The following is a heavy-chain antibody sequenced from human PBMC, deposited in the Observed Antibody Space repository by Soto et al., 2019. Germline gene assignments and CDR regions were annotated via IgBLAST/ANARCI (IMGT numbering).Heavy chain of an antibody. V-gene: IGHV1-24*01. CDR1: GYTLTELS. D-gene: IGHD6-19*01. CDR2: FDPEDGET. Sequence: ASVKVSCKVSGYTLTELSMHWVRQAPGKGLEWMGGFDPEDGETSYAQKFQGRVTMTRDTSTSTVYMELSSLRSEDTAVYYCARGAPEYSSGWGHDWFDPWGQGTLVTVPQ. CDR3: ARGAPEYSSGWGHDWFDP. J-gene: IGHJ5*02.